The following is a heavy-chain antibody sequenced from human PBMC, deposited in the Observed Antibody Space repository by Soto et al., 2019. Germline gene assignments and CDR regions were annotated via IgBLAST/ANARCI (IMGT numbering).Heavy chain of an antibody. CDR1: GFTISSNY. V-gene: IGHV3-53*04. Sequence: EVQLVESGGGLVQPGGSLRLSCAASGFTISSNYMSRVRQAPGKGLEWVSVIYSGGSTYYADSVKGRFTISRHNSKNTLYLQMNSLRAEDTAVYYCAATGIDAFDIWGQGTMVTVSS. D-gene: IGHD3-9*01. J-gene: IGHJ3*02. CDR3: AATGIDAFDI. CDR2: IYSGGST.